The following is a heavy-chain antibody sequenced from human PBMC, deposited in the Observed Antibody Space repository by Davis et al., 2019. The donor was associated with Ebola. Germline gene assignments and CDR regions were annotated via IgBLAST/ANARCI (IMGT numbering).Heavy chain of an antibody. V-gene: IGHV3-33*01. D-gene: IGHD6-13*01. CDR1: GFTFSSYG. J-gene: IGHJ5*02. Sequence: GESLKISCAASGFTFSSYGMHWVRQAPGKGLEWVALIYYDGSNEYYADSVKGRFTISRDNSKNTLYLQMNSLKTEDTAVYYCTTGLGYSKSWGQGTLVTVSS. CDR2: IYYDGSNE. CDR3: TTGLGYSKS.